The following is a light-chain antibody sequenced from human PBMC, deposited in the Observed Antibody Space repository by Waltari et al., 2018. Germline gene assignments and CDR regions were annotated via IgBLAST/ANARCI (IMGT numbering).Light chain of an antibody. CDR3: QQYNSYSPYT. Sequence: DIQMTQSPSTLSASVGDRVTITCRASESINNWLDWYQQKPGKSPNLLIYKASSLESGVPSRFSGSGSGTEFTLTISSLQPDDFATYYCQQYNSYSPYTFGQGTKLEIK. CDR1: ESINNW. V-gene: IGKV1-5*03. J-gene: IGKJ2*01. CDR2: KAS.